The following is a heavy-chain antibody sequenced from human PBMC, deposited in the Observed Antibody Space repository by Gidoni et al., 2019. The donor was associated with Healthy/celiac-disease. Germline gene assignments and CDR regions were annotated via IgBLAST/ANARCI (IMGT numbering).Heavy chain of an antibody. J-gene: IGHJ3*02. Sequence: QVQLQESGPGLVKPSETLSLTCTVSGGSISSYYWSWIRQPPGKGLEWIGYIYYSGSTNYTPSLKSRVTISVDTSKNQFSLKLSSVTAADTAVYYCASLNYGDYEFDIWGQGTMVTVSS. CDR3: ASLNYGDYEFDI. V-gene: IGHV4-59*01. CDR2: IYYSGST. D-gene: IGHD4-17*01. CDR1: GGSISSYY.